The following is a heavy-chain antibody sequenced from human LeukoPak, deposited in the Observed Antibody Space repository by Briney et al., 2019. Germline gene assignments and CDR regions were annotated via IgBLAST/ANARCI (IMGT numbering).Heavy chain of an antibody. CDR2: IFGSGGTT. CDR1: GFTFSSYA. Sequence: GGSLRLSCAASGFTFSSYAMSWARQAPGKGLEWVSYIFGSGGTTYYADSVKGRFTISRDNSKNTLYMQMNSLRAEDTAIYYCVKRSAGSSPGFDYWGQGALVTVSS. J-gene: IGHJ4*02. V-gene: IGHV3-23*01. D-gene: IGHD1-26*01. CDR3: VKRSAGSSPGFDY.